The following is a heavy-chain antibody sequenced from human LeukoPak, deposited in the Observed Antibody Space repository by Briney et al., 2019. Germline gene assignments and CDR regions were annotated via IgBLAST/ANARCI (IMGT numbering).Heavy chain of an antibody. Sequence: ASVKVSCKASGYTFTSHAIYWVRQAPGQRLEWMGWISAYNGNTNYAQKLQGRVTMTTDTSTSTAYMELRSLRSDDTAVYYCARVPKQLVPEFDYWGQGTLVTVSS. CDR1: GYTFTSHA. D-gene: IGHD6-13*01. J-gene: IGHJ4*02. V-gene: IGHV1-18*01. CDR2: ISAYNGNT. CDR3: ARVPKQLVPEFDY.